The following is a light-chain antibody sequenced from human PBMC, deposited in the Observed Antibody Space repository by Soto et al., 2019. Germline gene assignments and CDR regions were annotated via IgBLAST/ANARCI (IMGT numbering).Light chain of an antibody. CDR3: QQFISYPPLT. J-gene: IGKJ4*01. V-gene: IGKV1-13*02. CDR2: DAS. CDR1: QGISSA. Sequence: AIQLTQSPSSLSASVGDRVTITCRTSQGISSALAWYQQKPGKGPKLLIYDASSLESGVPSRFSGSGSGTEITLTIISLQPEDFATHYCQQFISYPPLTFGGGTKVEIK.